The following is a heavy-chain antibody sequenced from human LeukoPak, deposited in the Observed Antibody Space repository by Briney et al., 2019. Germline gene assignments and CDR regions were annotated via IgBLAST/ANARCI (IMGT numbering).Heavy chain of an antibody. V-gene: IGHV3-21*01. CDR2: ISSSSSYI. D-gene: IGHD1-26*01. Sequence: GGSLRLSCAASGFTFSSYSMNWVRQAPGKGLEWVSSISSSSSYIYYADSVKGRFTISRDNAKNSLYLQMNSLRAEDTAVYYCARGESGSCTVDYWGQGTLVTVSS. CDR1: GFTFSSYS. J-gene: IGHJ4*02. CDR3: ARGESGSCTVDY.